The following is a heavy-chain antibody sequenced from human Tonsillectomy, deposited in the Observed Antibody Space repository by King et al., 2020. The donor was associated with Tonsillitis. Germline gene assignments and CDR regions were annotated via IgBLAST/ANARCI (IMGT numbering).Heavy chain of an antibody. CDR2: ISSGGTST. Sequence: VQLVESGGGLVQPGGSLRLSCSASGLTFSTYDMVWVRQARGKGLEFISAISSGGTSTYYVDSVKGRFTISRDNSKNTRYLQMSSLTSEDTAMYYCVKGNYYGSGKYYFDYWGQGTLVTVSS. CDR1: GLTFSTYD. D-gene: IGHD3-10*01. V-gene: IGHV3-64D*06. J-gene: IGHJ4*02. CDR3: VKGNYYGSGKYYFDY.